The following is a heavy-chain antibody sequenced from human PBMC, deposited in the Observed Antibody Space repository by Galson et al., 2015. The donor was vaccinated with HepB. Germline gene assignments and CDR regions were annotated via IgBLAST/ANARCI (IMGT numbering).Heavy chain of an antibody. Sequence: SLRLSCAASGFDFNSYGMHWVRQAPGQGLEWVAGITYAGSTPYYVDSLQGRFTISRDNSKNTLYLKMNSLRAADTAVYYCAKDEMVRGFVAGCYFNHWGQGTLVTASS. D-gene: IGHD3-10*01. CDR1: GFDFNSYG. CDR2: ITYAGSTP. V-gene: IGHV3-30*18. CDR3: AKDEMVRGFVAGCYFNH. J-gene: IGHJ4*02.